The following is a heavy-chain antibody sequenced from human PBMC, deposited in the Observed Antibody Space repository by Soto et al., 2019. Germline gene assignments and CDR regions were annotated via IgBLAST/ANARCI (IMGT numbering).Heavy chain of an antibody. J-gene: IGHJ6*02. CDR2: IIPIFGTA. D-gene: IGHD5-18*01. Sequence: QVQLVQSGAEVQKPGSSVQVSCKASGGTFSSYAISWVRQAPGQGPEWMGGIIPIFGTANYAQKFQGEVMITADESTSTAYMELSSVSSGDAAVYYCVREGYSCGLLGMDVWGQGTTVTVSS. CDR3: VREGYSCGLLGMDV. V-gene: IGHV1-69*01. CDR1: GGTFSSYA.